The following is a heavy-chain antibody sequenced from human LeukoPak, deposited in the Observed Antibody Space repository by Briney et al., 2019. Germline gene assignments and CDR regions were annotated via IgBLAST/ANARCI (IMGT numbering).Heavy chain of an antibody. CDR2: LYSGGST. CDR3: ARAIPDVGYSYGYSDY. V-gene: IGHV3-53*01. CDR1: EFSAGSNY. D-gene: IGHD5-18*01. J-gene: IGHJ4*02. Sequence: GGSLRLSCAASEFSAGSNYMTWVRQAPGKGLGWVSFLYSGGSTHYADSVKGRFTISRDNSKNTLYLQMNSLRAEDTAVYYCARAIPDVGYSYGYSDYWGQGALVTVSS.